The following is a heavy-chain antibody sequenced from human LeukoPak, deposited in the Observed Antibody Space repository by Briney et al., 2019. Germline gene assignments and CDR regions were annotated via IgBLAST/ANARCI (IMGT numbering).Heavy chain of an antibody. CDR1: GGSIKSNNW. Sequence: PSETLSLTCAVSGGSIKSNNWWSWVRQPPGKGLEWIGEIYHSGSTNYNPSLESRVTVSVDKSKNQFSLDLSSVTAADTAVYYCARDGGHCSSTSCYKATYYGMDVWGQGTTVTVSS. CDR2: IYHSGST. V-gene: IGHV4-4*02. J-gene: IGHJ6*02. CDR3: ARDGGHCSSTSCYKATYYGMDV. D-gene: IGHD2-2*02.